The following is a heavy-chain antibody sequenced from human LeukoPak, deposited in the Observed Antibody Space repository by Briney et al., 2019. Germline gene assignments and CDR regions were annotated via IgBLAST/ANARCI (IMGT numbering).Heavy chain of an antibody. CDR3: ARLPAITTYYYYYMDV. V-gene: IGHV4-39*01. CDR1: GGSISSSTHY. J-gene: IGHJ6*03. D-gene: IGHD3-16*01. Sequence: KPSETLSLTCTVSGGSISSSTHYWGWIRQAPGKRLECIGTIYYSGSSYYNPSLKSRVTMSVDTSKNQFPLRLSSVTAADTAVYYCARLPAITTYYYYYMDVWGKGTMVTVSS. CDR2: IYYSGSS.